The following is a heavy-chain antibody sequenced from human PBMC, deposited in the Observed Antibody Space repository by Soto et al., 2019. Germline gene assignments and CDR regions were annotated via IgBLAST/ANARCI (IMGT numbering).Heavy chain of an antibody. CDR2: ISYDGSNK. Sequence: GGSLRLSCAASGFTFSSDGMHWVRQAPGKGLEWVAVISYDGSNKYYADSVKGRFTISRDNSKNTLYLQMNSLRAEDTAVYYCAKEREDYYDFWSGYCDYWGQGTLVTVSS. D-gene: IGHD3-3*01. CDR1: GFTFSSDG. V-gene: IGHV3-30*18. J-gene: IGHJ4*02. CDR3: AKEREDYYDFWSGYCDY.